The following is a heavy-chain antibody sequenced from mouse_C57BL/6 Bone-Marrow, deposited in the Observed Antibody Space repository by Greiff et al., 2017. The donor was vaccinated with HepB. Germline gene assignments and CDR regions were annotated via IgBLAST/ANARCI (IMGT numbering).Heavy chain of an antibody. CDR2: IYPGSGST. CDR1: GYTFTSYW. J-gene: IGHJ2*01. CDR3: ARDDGYFLYYFDY. V-gene: IGHV1-55*01. Sequence: QVQLQQPGAELVKPGASVKMSCKASGYTFTSYWITWVKQRPGQGLEWIGDIYPGSGSTNYNEKFKSKATLTVDTSSSTAYMQLSSLTSEVSAVYYCARDDGYFLYYFDYWGQGTTFTVSS. D-gene: IGHD2-3*01.